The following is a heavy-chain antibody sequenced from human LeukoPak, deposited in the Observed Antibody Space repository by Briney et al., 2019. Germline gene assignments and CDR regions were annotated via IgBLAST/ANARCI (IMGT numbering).Heavy chain of an antibody. J-gene: IGHJ4*02. CDR1: GGSISSSSYY. CDR3: AREDRRVGATTPGH. V-gene: IGHV4-39*07. CDR2: VYYNGGT. Sequence: SETLSLTCTVYGGSISSSSYYWGWLRQPPGKGLEWIGTVYYNGGTYYNPSLKSRVTISIDTSKNQFSLKLSSVTAADTAVYYCAREDRRVGATTPGHWGQGTLVTVSS. D-gene: IGHD1-26*01.